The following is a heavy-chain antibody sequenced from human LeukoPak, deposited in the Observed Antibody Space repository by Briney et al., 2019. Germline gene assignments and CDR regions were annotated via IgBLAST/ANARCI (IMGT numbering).Heavy chain of an antibody. CDR3: ARGSEYTSSTNYYFDY. D-gene: IGHD6-6*01. J-gene: IGHJ4*02. CDR1: GFTFSSYW. V-gene: IGHV3-7*01. CDR2: IKQDGSEK. Sequence: GGSLRPSCAASGFTFSSYWMSWVRQAPGKGLEWVANIKQDGSEKHYVDSVKGRFTISRDNAKKSLFLHMNSLRVEDTAVYYCARGSEYTSSTNYYFDYWGQGTLVTVSS.